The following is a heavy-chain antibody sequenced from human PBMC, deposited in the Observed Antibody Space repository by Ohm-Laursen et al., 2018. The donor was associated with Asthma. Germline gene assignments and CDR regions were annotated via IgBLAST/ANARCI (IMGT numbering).Heavy chain of an antibody. CDR3: ARDASQQWPHHGWFDA. Sequence: RSLTLSLAASGFVFKHSGMHWVRQGSGIALERVGSLWDDGNNNFYAHSVKGRFNISRATANNMWCLQMDSLRADDTAVYFCARDASQQWPHHGWFDAWGQGTLVSVSS. CDR2: LWDDGNNN. V-gene: IGHV3-33*01. J-gene: IGHJ5*01. D-gene: IGHD6-19*01. CDR1: GFVFKHSG.